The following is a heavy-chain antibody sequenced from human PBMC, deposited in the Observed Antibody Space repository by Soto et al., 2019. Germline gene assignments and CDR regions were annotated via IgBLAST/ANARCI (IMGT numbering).Heavy chain of an antibody. V-gene: IGHV3-23*01. CDR3: AKRRAAAGISDY. CDR1: GFTFSGFA. D-gene: IGHD6-13*01. CDR2: VSGSGGGT. Sequence: GGSLRLSCAASGFTFSGFAMSWVRQAPGRGLQWVSGVSGSGGGTHYAASAKGRFTISRDTSKNTLYLQMNSLRAEDTAVYYCAKRRAAAGISDYWGQGTLVTVSS. J-gene: IGHJ4*02.